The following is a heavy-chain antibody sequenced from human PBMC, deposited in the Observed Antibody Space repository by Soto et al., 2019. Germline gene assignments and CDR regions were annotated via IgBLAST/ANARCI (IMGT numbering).Heavy chain of an antibody. CDR3: TGGGAGHPFDY. Sequence: SETLSLTCTVSAVSITSDYWTWVRDPPVNGLEWLGNIHYSGSTNYSPSLKSRVIISVDTSENQSSLKLSSVTTADPAVYYCTGGGAGHPFDYWGQRALVTAPQ. CDR1: AVSITSDY. D-gene: IGHD6-13*01. CDR2: IHYSGST. V-gene: IGHV4-59*01. J-gene: IGHJ4*02.